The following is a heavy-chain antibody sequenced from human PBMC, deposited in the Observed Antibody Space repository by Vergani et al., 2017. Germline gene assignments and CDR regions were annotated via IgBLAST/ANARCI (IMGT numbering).Heavy chain of an antibody. CDR1: GGSISSGSYY. CDR2: IYTSGST. D-gene: IGHD3-3*01. Sequence: QVQLQESGPGLVKPSQTLSLTCTVSGGSISSGSYYWSWIRQPAGKGLEWIGRIYTSGSTNYNPSLKSRVTKSVDTSKNQFSLKLSSVTAADTAVYYCARESPPNYDFWSGYINWFDPWGQGTLVTVSS. J-gene: IGHJ5*02. CDR3: ARESPPNYDFWSGYINWFDP. V-gene: IGHV4-61*02.